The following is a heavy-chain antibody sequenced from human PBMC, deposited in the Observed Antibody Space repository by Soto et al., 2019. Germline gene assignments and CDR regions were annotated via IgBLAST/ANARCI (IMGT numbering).Heavy chain of an antibody. D-gene: IGHD2-21*01. Sequence: QVQLQESGPGLVKSSETLSLTCTVSGGSISSYYWHWIRQPPGKGLEWIGYIYYSGSTNYNHSLKSPVIISIDTSKNQFSLNLSSVTAADTAVYYCARAPYCGPNCYYYFDSWGQGTLVTVSS. CDR2: IYYSGST. CDR1: GGSISSYY. J-gene: IGHJ4*02. V-gene: IGHV4-59*01. CDR3: ARAPYCGPNCYYYFDS.